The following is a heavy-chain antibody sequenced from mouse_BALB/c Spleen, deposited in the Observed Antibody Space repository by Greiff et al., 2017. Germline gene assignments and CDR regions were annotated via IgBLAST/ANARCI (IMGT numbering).Heavy chain of an antibody. CDR3: SRATRITTGGFDY. Sequence: VQLQQSGAELVKPGASVKLSCTASGFNINDSYMHWVKQRPEQGLGWIGRIDPANGNTKYDPKFQGKATITADTSSNTAYLQLSSLTSEDTAVYYCSRATRITTGGFDYWGQGTTLTVSS. CDR2: IDPANGNT. CDR1: GFNINDSY. V-gene: IGHV14-3*02. J-gene: IGHJ2*01. D-gene: IGHD2-4*01.